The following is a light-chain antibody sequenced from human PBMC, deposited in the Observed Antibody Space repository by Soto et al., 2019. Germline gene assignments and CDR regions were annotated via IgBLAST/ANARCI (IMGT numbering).Light chain of an antibody. V-gene: IGKV3-15*01. CDR2: GAP. Sequence: TVMTQSPAILSASPGERVTLSCRASESVNTNLAWYQQKPGQGPRLLVYGAPTRATGIPARFSGSGSGTEFALNISSLQSEDFAVYPCQQYNNWPPAVGQGTKVEMK. CDR3: QQYNNWPPA. J-gene: IGKJ1*01. CDR1: ESVNTN.